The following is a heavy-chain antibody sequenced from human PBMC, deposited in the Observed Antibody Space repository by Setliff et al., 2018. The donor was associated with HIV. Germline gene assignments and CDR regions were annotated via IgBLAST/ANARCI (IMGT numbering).Heavy chain of an antibody. CDR1: GYTFTNNV. V-gene: IGHV1-3*01. Sequence: ASVKVSCKASGYTFTNNVIHWVRQAPGQRLEWMGWIHAGSGDTQYSQKFQGRVTITRDTSASTVYMELSSLRSEDTAMYYCARAPPGIQNDAFDVWGQGTMVTVSS. CDR3: ARAPPGIQNDAFDV. J-gene: IGHJ3*01. CDR2: IHAGSGDT.